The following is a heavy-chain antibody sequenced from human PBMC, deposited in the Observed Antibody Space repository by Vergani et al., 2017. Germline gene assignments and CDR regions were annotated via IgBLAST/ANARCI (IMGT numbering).Heavy chain of an antibody. CDR3: ARGSSSWARKVDY. V-gene: IGHV4-34*01. D-gene: IGHD6-13*01. Sequence: QVQLQQWGAGLLKPSETLSLTCAVYGGSFSGYYWSWIRQPPGKGLEWIGEINHSGSTNYNPSLKRRVTISVDTSKNQFSLKLSSVTAADTAVYYCARGSSSWARKVDYWGQGTLVTVSS. CDR2: INHSGST. CDR1: GGSFSGYY. J-gene: IGHJ4*02.